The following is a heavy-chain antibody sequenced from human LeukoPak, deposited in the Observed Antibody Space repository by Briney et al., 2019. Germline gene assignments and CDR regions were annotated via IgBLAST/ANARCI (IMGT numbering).Heavy chain of an antibody. V-gene: IGHV1-46*01. Sequence: ASVKVSCKASGYTFTSYYMHWVRQAPGQGLEWMGIINPSGGSTSYAQKFQGRVTMTRDMSTSTIYMELSSLRSEDTAVYYCARLGKLRITIFGVVTEGAFDIWGQGTMVTVSS. CDR1: GYTFTSYY. J-gene: IGHJ3*02. CDR3: ARLGKLRITIFGVVTEGAFDI. D-gene: IGHD3-3*01. CDR2: INPSGGST.